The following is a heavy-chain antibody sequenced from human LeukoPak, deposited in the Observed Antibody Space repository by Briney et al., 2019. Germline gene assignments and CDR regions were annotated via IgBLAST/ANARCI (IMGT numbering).Heavy chain of an antibody. V-gene: IGHV3-48*01. CDR2: ISSSSSTL. CDR1: GFTFSSYS. D-gene: IGHD3-22*01. CDR3: ARDHHRRLYDSQARDTFDI. Sequence: PGGSLRLSCAASGFTFSSYSMNWVRQAPGKGLEWVSYISSSSSTLCYADSVKGRFSISRDNAKNSLYLQMNSLRAEDTAVYYCARDHHRRLYDSQARDTFDIWGQGTLVTVSS. J-gene: IGHJ3*02.